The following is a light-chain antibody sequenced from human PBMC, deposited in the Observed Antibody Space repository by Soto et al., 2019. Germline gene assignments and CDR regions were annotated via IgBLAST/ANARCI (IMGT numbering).Light chain of an antibody. CDR3: CSYAGSNSLI. CDR2: EVN. J-gene: IGLJ2*01. Sequence: QSVLTQPASVSGSPGQSITISCTGTNGDVGSYDLVSWYQRYPGEAPKLIIYEVNKRPSGISTRFSGSKSGNTASLTISGLQAEDEAEYECCSYAGSNSLIFGGGTKLTVL. V-gene: IGLV2-23*02. CDR1: NGDVGSYDL.